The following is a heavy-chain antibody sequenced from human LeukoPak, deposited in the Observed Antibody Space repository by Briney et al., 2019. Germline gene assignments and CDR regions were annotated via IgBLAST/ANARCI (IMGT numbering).Heavy chain of an antibody. CDR1: VGSISNSY. D-gene: IGHD2/OR15-2a*01. J-gene: IGHJ4*02. CDR3: ARDFYGDDGHHPFDY. Sequence: PPETLSLTCSVPVGSISNSYWNWLRPPPGKGLEWIGRIYASGSTNYNPSLKSRVPISMDKSKNHFSLNLKSVTAADTAFYYCARDFYGDDGHHPFDYWGQGIQVTVSS. CDR2: IYASGST. V-gene: IGHV4-4*07.